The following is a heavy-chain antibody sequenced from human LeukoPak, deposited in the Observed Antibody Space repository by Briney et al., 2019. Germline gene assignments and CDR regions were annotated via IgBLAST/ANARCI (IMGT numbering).Heavy chain of an antibody. CDR2: LSGSGTST. CDR3: AKSATITMILMVLSDEFYFDS. V-gene: IGHV3-23*01. CDR1: GFTFNSYA. D-gene: IGHD3-22*01. J-gene: IGHJ4*02. Sequence: PGGSLRLSCAVSGFTFNSYAMSWVRQAPGKGLEWVSTLSGSGTSTYYADSVKGRFTISRDNSKNTLYLQMNSLRAEDTAVYYCAKSATITMILMVLSDEFYFDSWGQGTLVTVSS.